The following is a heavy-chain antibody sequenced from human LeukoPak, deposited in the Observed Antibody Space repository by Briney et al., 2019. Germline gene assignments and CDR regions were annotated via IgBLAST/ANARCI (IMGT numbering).Heavy chain of an antibody. CDR2: IHYSGTT. J-gene: IGHJ5*02. V-gene: IGHV4-59*08. D-gene: IGHD6-6*01. Sequence: SETLSLTCTVTNVAIKNYYWSWIRQSPGERLEWIAYIHYSGTTIYNPSLNSRVTVSLDTSKNQFFLRLDSMTAADTAIYYCARHTVQTSSPFDLWGQGTLVTVSS. CDR1: NVAIKNYY. CDR3: ARHTVQTSSPFDL.